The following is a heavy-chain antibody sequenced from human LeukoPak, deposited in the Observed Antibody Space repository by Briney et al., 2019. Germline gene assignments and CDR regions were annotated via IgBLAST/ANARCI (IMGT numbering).Heavy chain of an antibody. CDR2: IIPIFGTA. CDR3: ARPGSYYYDSSGPNDAFDI. J-gene: IGHJ3*02. Sequence: GASVKVSCKASGGTFISYAISWVRQAPGQGLEWMGGIIPIFGTANYAQKFQGRVAITADESTSTAYMELSSLRSEDTAVYYCARPGSYYYDSSGPNDAFDIWGQGTMVTVSS. V-gene: IGHV1-69*13. D-gene: IGHD3-22*01. CDR1: GGTFISYA.